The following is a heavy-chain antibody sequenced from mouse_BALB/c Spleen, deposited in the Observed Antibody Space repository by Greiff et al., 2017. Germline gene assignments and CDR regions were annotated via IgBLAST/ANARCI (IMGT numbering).Heavy chain of an antibody. V-gene: IGHV1-14*01. CDR2: INPYNDGT. Sequence: EVQGVESGPELVKPGASVKMSCKASGYTFTSYVMHWVKQKPGQGLEWIGYINPYNDGTKYNEKFKGKATLTSDKSSSTAYMELSSLTSEDSAVYYCARGDYRARFAYWGQGTLVTVSA. CDR3: ARGDYRARFAY. D-gene: IGHD2-14*01. J-gene: IGHJ3*01. CDR1: GYTFTSYV.